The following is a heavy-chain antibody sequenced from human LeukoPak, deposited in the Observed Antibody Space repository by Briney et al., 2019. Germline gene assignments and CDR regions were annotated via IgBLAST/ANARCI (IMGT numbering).Heavy chain of an antibody. CDR2: MNPNSGNT. CDR3: ARVPIAVAGRRFDP. J-gene: IGHJ5*02. D-gene: IGHD6-19*01. CDR1: GYTFTSYD. Sequence: ASVTVSCKASGYTFTSYDINWVRQATGQGLEWMGWMNPNSGNTGYAQKFQGRVTMTRNTSISTAYMELSSLRSEDTAVYYCARVPIAVAGRRFDPWGQGTLVTVSS. V-gene: IGHV1-8*01.